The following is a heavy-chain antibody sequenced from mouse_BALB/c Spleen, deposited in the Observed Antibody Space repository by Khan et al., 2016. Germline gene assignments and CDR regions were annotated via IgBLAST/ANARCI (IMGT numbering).Heavy chain of an antibody. D-gene: IGHD1-1*01. CDR2: INTYTGEP. V-gene: IGHV9-3-1*01. CDR3: ASSTVGFDY. Sequence: QIQLVQSGPELKKPGETVKISCKASGYTFTNYGMNWVKQAPGKGLKWMGWINTYTGEPTYADDFKGRFAFSLETSASTAYLQINNLKNEDTATYFVASSTVGFDYWGQGTTRTVAS. CDR1: GYTFTNYG. J-gene: IGHJ2*01.